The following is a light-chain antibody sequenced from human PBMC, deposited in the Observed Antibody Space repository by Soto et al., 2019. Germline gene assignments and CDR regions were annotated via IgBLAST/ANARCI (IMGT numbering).Light chain of an antibody. CDR1: QSLLHSYGRTY. V-gene: IGKV2D-29*01. CDR3: QQYSAFPWT. J-gene: IGKJ1*01. Sequence: DIVMTQTPLSLSVTPGQPASISCRSSQSLLHSYGRTYLYWYRQKPGQPPQVLIYEVSNRFSGVPSRFSGSGSGTEFTLTISSLQPDDFTAYYCQQYSAFPWTFGQGTKVDIK. CDR2: EVS.